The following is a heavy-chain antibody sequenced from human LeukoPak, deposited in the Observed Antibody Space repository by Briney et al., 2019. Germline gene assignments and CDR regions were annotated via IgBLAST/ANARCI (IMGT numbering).Heavy chain of an antibody. D-gene: IGHD6-13*01. V-gene: IGHV3-23*01. CDR1: GFTFSSYA. CDR3: ARDSSSWYGGHWFDP. CDR2: ISGSGGST. Sequence: GGSLRLSCAASGFTFSSYAMSWVRQAPGKGLEWVSAISGSGGSTYYADSVKGRFTISRDNAKNSLYLQMNSLRAEDTAVYYCARDSSSWYGGHWFDPWGQGTLVTVSS. J-gene: IGHJ5*02.